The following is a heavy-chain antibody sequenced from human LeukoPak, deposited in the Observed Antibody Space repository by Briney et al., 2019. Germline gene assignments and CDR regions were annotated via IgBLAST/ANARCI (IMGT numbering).Heavy chain of an antibody. CDR3: ARVQGRITIFGVGTNWFDP. J-gene: IGHJ5*02. Sequence: SETLSLTCAVYGGSFSGYYWSWIRQPPGKGLEWIGEINHSGSTNYNPSLKSRVTISVDTSKNQFSLKLSSVTAADTAVYYCARVQGRITIFGVGTNWFDPWGQGTLVTVSS. CDR2: INHSGST. CDR1: GGSFSGYY. V-gene: IGHV4-34*01. D-gene: IGHD3-3*01.